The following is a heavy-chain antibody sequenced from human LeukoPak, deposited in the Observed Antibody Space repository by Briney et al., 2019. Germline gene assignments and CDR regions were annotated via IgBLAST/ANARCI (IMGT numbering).Heavy chain of an antibody. CDR3: ASPLWATTTYDAFDI. CDR1: GGTFSSYA. CDR2: IIPIFGTA. Sequence: SVKVSCKASGGTFSSYAISWVRQAPGQGLEWMGRIIPIFGTANYAQKFQGRVTITTDESTSTAYMELDSLRSEDTAVYYCASPLWATTTYDAFDIWGQGTMVTVSS. J-gene: IGHJ3*02. V-gene: IGHV1-69*05. D-gene: IGHD5-12*01.